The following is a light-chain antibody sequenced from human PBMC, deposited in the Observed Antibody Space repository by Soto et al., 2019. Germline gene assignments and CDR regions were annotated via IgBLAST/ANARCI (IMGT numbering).Light chain of an antibody. CDR3: QQYNEFQYT. Sequence: DIQMTQSPSSLSASVGDRVTITCRASQTIISRLAWYQQKPGQAPKLLIYKATNLPTGVASRFSVSGSGTEFSLTISSLQPDDFAVYYCQQYNEFQYTFGQGTRLDI. CDR1: QTIISR. CDR2: KAT. J-gene: IGKJ2*01. V-gene: IGKV1-5*03.